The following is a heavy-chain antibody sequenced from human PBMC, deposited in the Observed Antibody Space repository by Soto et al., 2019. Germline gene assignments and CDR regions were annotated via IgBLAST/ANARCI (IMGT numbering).Heavy chain of an antibody. CDR2: VETKAHGGTT. Sequence: GGSLRLSCATSGITFTNAWMTWVRQAPGKGLEWVGRVETKAHGGTTDYAAPVRGRFTVSRDDSRKILFLQMNSLRADDTAVYYCTTGDGPTHFDSSGQGTLVTVSS. D-gene: IGHD2-21*02. CDR3: TTGDGPTHFDS. V-gene: IGHV3-15*04. CDR1: GITFTNAW. J-gene: IGHJ4*02.